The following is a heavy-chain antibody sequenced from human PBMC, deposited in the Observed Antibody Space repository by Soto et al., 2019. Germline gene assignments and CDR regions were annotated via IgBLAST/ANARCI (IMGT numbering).Heavy chain of an antibody. D-gene: IGHD6-13*01. J-gene: IGHJ4*02. Sequence: PGESLKISCKGSGYSFTSYWIGWVRQMPGKGLEWMGIIYPGDSDTRYSPSFQGQVTISADKSISTAYLQWSSLKASDTAMYYCASAQTRYSSSWYDPYYFDYWGQGTLVTVSS. CDR1: GYSFTSYW. CDR3: ASAQTRYSSSWYDPYYFDY. V-gene: IGHV5-51*01. CDR2: IYPGDSDT.